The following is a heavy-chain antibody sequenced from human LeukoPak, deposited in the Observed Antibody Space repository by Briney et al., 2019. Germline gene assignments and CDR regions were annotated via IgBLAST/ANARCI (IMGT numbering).Heavy chain of an antibody. Sequence: ASVKVSCKASGYTFTGYYMHWVRQAPGQGLEWMGIINPSGGSTSYAQKFQGRVTMTRDTSTSTAYMELSSLRSEDTAVYYCARRGEGIAAAGLLYYFDYWGQGTLVTVSS. CDR1: GYTFTGYY. CDR2: INPSGGST. J-gene: IGHJ4*02. D-gene: IGHD6-13*01. V-gene: IGHV1-46*01. CDR3: ARRGEGIAAAGLLYYFDY.